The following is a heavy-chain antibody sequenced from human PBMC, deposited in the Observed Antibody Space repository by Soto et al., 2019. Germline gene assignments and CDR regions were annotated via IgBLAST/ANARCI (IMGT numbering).Heavy chain of an antibody. CDR3: ARVVATVAGPYGMDV. J-gene: IGHJ6*02. CDR2: ISAYNGNT. CDR1: GYTFTSYV. Sequence: VQLVQSGAEVKKPGASVKVSCRASGYTFTSYVISWVRQAPAQGLEWMGWISAYNGNTNCAQKLQGRVTMTTDTTXDAAYMELRSLRTNATAVYYCARVVATVAGPYGMDVWGQGTTVTVSS. D-gene: IGHD6-19*01. V-gene: IGHV1-18*01.